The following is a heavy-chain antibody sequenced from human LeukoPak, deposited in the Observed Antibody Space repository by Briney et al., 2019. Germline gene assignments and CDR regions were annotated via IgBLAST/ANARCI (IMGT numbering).Heavy chain of an antibody. CDR2: IYYSGST. J-gene: IGHJ4*02. Sequence: SEALSLTCTVSGGSISSYYWSWIRQPPGKGLEWIGYIYYSGSTNYNPSLKSRVTISVDTSKNQFSLKLSSVTAADTAVYYCARDSRSGWYSYWGQGTLVTVSS. CDR1: GGSISSYY. D-gene: IGHD6-19*01. CDR3: ARDSRSGWYSY. V-gene: IGHV4-59*01.